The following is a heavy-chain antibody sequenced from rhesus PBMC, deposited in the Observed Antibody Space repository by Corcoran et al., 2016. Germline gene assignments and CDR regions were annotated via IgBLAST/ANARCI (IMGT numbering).Heavy chain of an antibody. V-gene: IGHV4-122*02. CDR1: GGSISSGYYY. CDR3: ARYPYNRFDV. J-gene: IGHJ5-1*01. Sequence: QVQLQESGPGLVKPSETLSLTCAVSGGSISSGYYYWSWIRQPPGKGLEWIGYITYSWTTSYTPPLKSLVTISRDTSKNQFSLKLSSLTAADTAVYYWARYPYNRFDVWGPGVLVTVSS. CDR2: ITYSWTT.